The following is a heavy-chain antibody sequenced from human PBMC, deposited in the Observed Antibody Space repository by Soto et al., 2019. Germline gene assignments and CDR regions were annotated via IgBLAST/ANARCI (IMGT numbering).Heavy chain of an antibody. D-gene: IGHD6-19*01. V-gene: IGHV4-4*02. CDR1: GGSISSSNW. CDR3: ARGEEAVAGDDAFDI. J-gene: IGHJ3*02. CDR2: IYHSGST. Sequence: QVQLQESGPGLVKPSGTLSLTCAVSGGSISSSNWWSWVRQPPGKGLEWIGEIYHSGSTNYNPSLKRRVTLSVDKSKNQFSLKLSSVTAADTAVYYCARGEEAVAGDDAFDIWGQGTMVTVSS.